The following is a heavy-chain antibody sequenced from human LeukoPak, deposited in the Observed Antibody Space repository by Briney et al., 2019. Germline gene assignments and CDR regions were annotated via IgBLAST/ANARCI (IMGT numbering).Heavy chain of an antibody. CDR1: GGSISSYY. V-gene: IGHV4-59*08. CDR2: IYYSGST. Sequence: SETLSLTWTVSGGSISSYYWSWIRQPPGKGLEWIGYIYYSGSTNYNPSLKSRVTISVDTSKNQFSLKLSSVTAADTAVYYCARNYYYYGMDVWGQGTTVTVSS. CDR3: ARNYYYYGMDV. J-gene: IGHJ6*02.